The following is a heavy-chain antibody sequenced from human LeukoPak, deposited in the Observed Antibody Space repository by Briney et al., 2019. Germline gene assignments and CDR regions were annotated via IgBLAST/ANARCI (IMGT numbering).Heavy chain of an antibody. J-gene: IGHJ1*01. CDR2: LRGNGDA. CDR3: AKASWVSTADAVL. D-gene: IGHD3-16*01. CDR1: GFTFSSYA. V-gene: IGHV3-23*01. Sequence: GGSLRLSCVASGFTFSSYAMSWVRETPAGGLEWVSSLRGNGDAFYADSVKGRFTLSRDESRNTVYLQLNKLRVEDTAIYYCAKASWVSTADAVLWGQGTVVTVSS.